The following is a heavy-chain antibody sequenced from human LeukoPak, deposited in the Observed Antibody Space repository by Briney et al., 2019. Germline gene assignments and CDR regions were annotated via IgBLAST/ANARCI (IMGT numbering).Heavy chain of an antibody. D-gene: IGHD4-17*01. J-gene: IGHJ4*02. CDR3: ARLATYGDFSD. CDR2: INHSGST. Sequence: MASETLSLTCAVYGGSFSGYYWSWIRQPPGKGLEWIGEINHSGSTNYNPSLESRVTLSIDTSKNQFSLRLSSVTAADTAVYYCARLATYGDFSDWGQGTLVTVSS. CDR1: GGSFSGYY. V-gene: IGHV4-34*01.